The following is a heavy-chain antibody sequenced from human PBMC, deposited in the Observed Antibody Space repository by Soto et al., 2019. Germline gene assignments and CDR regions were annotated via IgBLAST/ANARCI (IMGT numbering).Heavy chain of an antibody. CDR1: GFTFSNYW. D-gene: IGHD5-12*01. V-gene: IGHV3-48*01. J-gene: IGHJ6*02. CDR2: ISSSSSTI. CDR3: ARADSGYAHGYYYYGMDV. Sequence: PGGSLRLSCAASGFTFSNYWMHWVRQPPGKGLEWVSYISSSSSTIYYADSVKGRFTISRDNAKNSLYLQMNSLRAEDTAVYYCARADSGYAHGYYYYGMDVWGQGTTVTVS.